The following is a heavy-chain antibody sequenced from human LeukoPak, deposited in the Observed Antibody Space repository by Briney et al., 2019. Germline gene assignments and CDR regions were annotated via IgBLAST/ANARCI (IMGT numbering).Heavy chain of an antibody. CDR3: AREVKQWLVRDPDAFDI. CDR2: IYYSGST. CDR1: GGSLSSYY. Sequence: PSETLSLTCTVSGGSLSSYYWSWIRQPPGKGLEWIGYIYYSGSTNYNPSLKSRVTISVDTSKNQFSLKLSSVTAADTAVYYCAREVKQWLVRDPDAFDIWGQGTMVTVSS. D-gene: IGHD6-19*01. J-gene: IGHJ3*02. V-gene: IGHV4-59*01.